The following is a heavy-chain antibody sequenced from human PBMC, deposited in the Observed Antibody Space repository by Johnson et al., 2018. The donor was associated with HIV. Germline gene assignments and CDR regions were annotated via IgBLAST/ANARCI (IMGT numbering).Heavy chain of an antibody. V-gene: IGHV3-30*18. D-gene: IGHD6-6*01. J-gene: IGHJ3*02. Sequence: VQLVESGGGVVQPGRSLRLSCVASGFTFSSYGMHWVRQTPGKGLEWVAIISYDGSNKYYADSVKGRFTISRDNSKNTLYLQVNSLRAEDTAMYYCAKERQLVRSFDIWGQGTMVTVSS. CDR2: ISYDGSNK. CDR3: AKERQLVRSFDI. CDR1: GFTFSSYG.